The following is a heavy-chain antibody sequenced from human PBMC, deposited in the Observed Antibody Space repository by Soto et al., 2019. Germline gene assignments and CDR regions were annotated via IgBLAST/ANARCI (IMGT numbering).Heavy chain of an antibody. CDR3: ARVEYQLGPTGNWFDP. CDR1: GFTFSSYL. CDR2: IKQDGSEK. J-gene: IGHJ5*02. D-gene: IGHD2-2*01. V-gene: IGHV3-7*03. Sequence: GGSLRLSCAASGFTFSSYLMSWVRQSPGKGLEWVANIKQDGSEKYYVDSVKGRFTISRDNAKNSLYLQMNSLRAEDTAVYYCARVEYQLGPTGNWFDPWGQGTLVTVSS.